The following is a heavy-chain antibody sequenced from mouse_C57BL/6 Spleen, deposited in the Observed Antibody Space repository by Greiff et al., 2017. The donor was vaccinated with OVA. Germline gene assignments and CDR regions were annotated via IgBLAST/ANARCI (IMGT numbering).Heavy chain of an antibody. V-gene: IGHV2-6-1*01. CDR1: GFSLTSYG. CDR2: IWSDGST. CDR3: ARQYYYGSSSFAY. J-gene: IGHJ3*01. D-gene: IGHD1-1*01. Sequence: VKLVESGPGLVAPSQSLSITCTVSGFSLTSYGVPWVRQPPGQGLEWLVVIWSDGSTTYNTALKSRLSISKDNSKSQVFLKMNSLQTDDTAMYYCARQYYYGSSSFAYWGQGTLVTVSA.